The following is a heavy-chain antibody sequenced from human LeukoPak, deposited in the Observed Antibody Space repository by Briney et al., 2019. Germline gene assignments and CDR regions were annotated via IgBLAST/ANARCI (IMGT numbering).Heavy chain of an antibody. CDR2: ISDDGSNK. CDR3: AKDSSSSNYYYGMDV. D-gene: IGHD6-6*01. CDR1: GFIFSSYG. Sequence: PWGSLRLSCAASGFIFSSYGMHWVRQAPGKGLEWVAVISDDGSNKYYVDSVKGRVTISRDNSKNTLFLQMDSLRAEDTAVYYCAKDSSSSNYYYGMDVWGQGTTVTVSS. J-gene: IGHJ6*02. V-gene: IGHV3-30*18.